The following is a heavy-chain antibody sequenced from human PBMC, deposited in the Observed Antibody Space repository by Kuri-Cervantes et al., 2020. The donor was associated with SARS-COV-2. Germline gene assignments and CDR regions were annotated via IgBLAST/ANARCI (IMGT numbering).Heavy chain of an antibody. V-gene: IGHV1-69*06. CDR2: IIPIFGTA. CDR1: GGTFSSYA. J-gene: IGHJ3*02. Sequence: SVKVSCKASGGTFSSYAISWVRQAPGQGLEWMGGIIPIFGTANYAQKFQGRVTITADKSTSTAYMELSSLRSEDTAVYYCARAPVAGHDAFDIWGQRTMVTVSS. D-gene: IGHD6-19*01. CDR3: ARAPVAGHDAFDI.